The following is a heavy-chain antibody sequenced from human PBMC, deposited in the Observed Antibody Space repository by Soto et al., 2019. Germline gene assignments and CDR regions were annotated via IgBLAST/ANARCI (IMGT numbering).Heavy chain of an antibody. CDR2: IYWDDDK. Sequence: QITLKESGPTLVKPTQTLTLTCTFSGFSLSTSGIGVGWIRQPPGKALEWLALIYWDDDKRYSPSLKSRLTISQDTSKNHVVLTVTNMDHVYTATYYCAHRLSRTPEGGSGSWGPYYLDYWGKGTLVTVSA. D-gene: IGHD3-10*01. CDR3: AHRLSRTPEGGSGSWGPYYLDY. J-gene: IGHJ4*02. CDR1: GFSLSTSGIG. V-gene: IGHV2-5*02.